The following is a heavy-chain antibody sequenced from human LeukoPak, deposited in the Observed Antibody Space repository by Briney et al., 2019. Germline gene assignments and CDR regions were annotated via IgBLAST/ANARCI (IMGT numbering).Heavy chain of an antibody. J-gene: IGHJ4*02. CDR3: ARDPIYSSSFPGYDY. CDR2: INPNSGGT. V-gene: IGHV1-2*06. D-gene: IGHD6-6*01. CDR1: GYTFTSYA. Sequence: GASVKVSCKASGYTFTSYAMNWVRQAPGQGLEWMGRINPNSGGTNYAQKFQGRVTMTRDTSISTAYMEPSRLRSDDTAVYYCARDPIYSSSFPGYDYWGQGTLVTVSS.